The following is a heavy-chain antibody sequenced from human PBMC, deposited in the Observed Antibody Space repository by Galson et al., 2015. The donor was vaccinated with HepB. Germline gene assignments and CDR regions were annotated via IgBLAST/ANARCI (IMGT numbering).Heavy chain of an antibody. CDR2: INPNSGDT. V-gene: IGHV1-2*02. CDR1: GYIFTSHY. J-gene: IGHJ4*02. Sequence: SVKVSCKASGYIFTSHYLHWVRQAPGQGLEWMGWINPNSGDTKYAQKFQGRVTMTRDMAITTGYMEVNSLRFDDTAVYFCASGLTIFGVVIPMYYWGQGTLVTVSS. D-gene: IGHD3-3*01. CDR3: ASGLTIFGVVIPMYY.